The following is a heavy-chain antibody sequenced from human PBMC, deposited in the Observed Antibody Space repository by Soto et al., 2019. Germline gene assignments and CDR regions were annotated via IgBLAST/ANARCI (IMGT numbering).Heavy chain of an antibody. D-gene: IGHD2-21*02. V-gene: IGHV3-7*01. CDR1: GFTYSSYW. Sequence: PGGTLRLSGVASGFTYSSYWKSLVRQAPGPGLEWAANIKEDRSEKYYVCSVKGRFTISRDNAKNPLYLQMNSLRAEDTAVYYCALGALRSRDCALDYWGQGTLVTVS. J-gene: IGHJ4*02. CDR2: IKEDRSEK. CDR3: ALGALRSRDCALDY.